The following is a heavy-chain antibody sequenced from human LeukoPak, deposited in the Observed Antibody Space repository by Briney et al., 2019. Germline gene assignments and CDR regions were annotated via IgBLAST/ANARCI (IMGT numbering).Heavy chain of an antibody. CDR2: IIWNSGSI. J-gene: IGHJ4*02. Sequence: GGSLRLSCAASGFTFDDYAMHWVRQAPGKGLEWVSGIIWNSGSIGYADSVKGRFTISRDNAKNSLYLQMNSLRAEDMALYYCAKATRGGIAARRVGYYFDYWGQGPLVTVSS. D-gene: IGHD6-6*01. V-gene: IGHV3-9*03. CDR3: AKATRGGIAARRVGYYFDY. CDR1: GFTFDDYA.